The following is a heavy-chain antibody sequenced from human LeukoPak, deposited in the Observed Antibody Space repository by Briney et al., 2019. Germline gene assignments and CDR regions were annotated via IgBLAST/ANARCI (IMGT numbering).Heavy chain of an antibody. CDR1: GFTFSNAW. CDR3: TTVSVVVITATRGGY. V-gene: IGHV3-15*01. J-gene: IGHJ4*02. CDR2: IKSKTDGGTT. Sequence: NPGGSLRLSCAASGFTFSNAWMSWVRQAPGKGLEWVGRIKSKTDGGTTDYAAPVKGRFTISRDDSKNTLYLQMNSLKTEDTAVYCCTTVSVVVITATRGGYWGQGTLVTVSS. D-gene: IGHD2-15*01.